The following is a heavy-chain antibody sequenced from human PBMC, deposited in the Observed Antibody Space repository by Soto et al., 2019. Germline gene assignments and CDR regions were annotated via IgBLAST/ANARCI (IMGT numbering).Heavy chain of an antibody. D-gene: IGHD2-2*03. CDR3: AIGPGVDIVDG. J-gene: IGHJ4*02. Sequence: QVQLVQSGAEVKKPGASVKVSCKVSGYTLTELSMHWVRQAPGKGLEWMGGFDPEDGETIYAQKFQGRVTMNEDTSTDTAYMELSSLRSEDTAVYYWAIGPGVDIVDGWGQGTLVTVSS. CDR1: GYTLTELS. CDR2: FDPEDGET. V-gene: IGHV1-24*01.